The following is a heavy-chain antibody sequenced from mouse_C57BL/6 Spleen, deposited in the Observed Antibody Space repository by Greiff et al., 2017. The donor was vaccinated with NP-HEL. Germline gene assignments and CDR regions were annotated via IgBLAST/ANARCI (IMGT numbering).Heavy chain of an antibody. D-gene: IGHD2-2*01. V-gene: IGHV1-26*01. Sequence: EVQLQQSGPELVKPGASVKISCKASGYTFTDYYMNWVKQSHGKSLEWIGDINPNNGGTSYNQKFKGKATLTVDKSSSTAYMELRSLTSEDSAVYYCARAGGYDERAFDDWGKGTTLTVAS. CDR2: INPNNGGT. J-gene: IGHJ2*01. CDR3: ARAGGYDERAFDD. CDR1: GYTFTDYY.